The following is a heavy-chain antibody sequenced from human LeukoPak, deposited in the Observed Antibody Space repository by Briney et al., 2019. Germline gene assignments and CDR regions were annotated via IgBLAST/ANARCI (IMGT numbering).Heavy chain of an antibody. CDR1: GSSFTSYW. CDR2: INPRDSDT. Sequence: GESLKISCQCSGSSFTSYWIGWVRQMPGKGLEWMGIINPRDSDTRYSPSFQGQVTISADKSISTAYLQWSSLKASDTAMYYCAIAVAGSCWFDPWGQGTLVTVSS. D-gene: IGHD6-19*01. CDR3: AIAVAGSCWFDP. V-gene: IGHV5-51*01. J-gene: IGHJ5*02.